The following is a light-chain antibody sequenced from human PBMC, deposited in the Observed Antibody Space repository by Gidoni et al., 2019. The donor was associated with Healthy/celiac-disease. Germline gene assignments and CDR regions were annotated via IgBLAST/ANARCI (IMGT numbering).Light chain of an antibody. CDR1: QSVSSN. J-gene: IGKJ1*01. CDR2: GAS. V-gene: IGKV3-15*01. CDR3: QQYNNWPPWT. Sequence: EIMMTQSPATLSVSPGERATLSCRASQSVSSNLAWYQQKPAQAPRLLIYGASTRETGIPARFSGSGSGTEFTLTISSLQSEDFAVYYCQQYNNWPPWTFGQGTKVEIK.